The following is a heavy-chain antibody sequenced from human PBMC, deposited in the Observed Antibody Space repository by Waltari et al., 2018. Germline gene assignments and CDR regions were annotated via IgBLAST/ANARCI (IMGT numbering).Heavy chain of an antibody. CDR3: AREVAVATIGGRDAFDI. CDR1: GGSFSGYY. D-gene: IGHD5-12*01. J-gene: IGHJ3*02. CDR2: INHSGST. Sequence: QVQLQQWGAGLLKPSETLSLTCAVYGGSFSGYYWSWIRQPPGKGLEWIGEINHSGSTNYKPSLKSRVTISVDTSKNQFSLKLSSVTAADTAVYYCAREVAVATIGGRDAFDIWGQGTMVTVSS. V-gene: IGHV4-34*01.